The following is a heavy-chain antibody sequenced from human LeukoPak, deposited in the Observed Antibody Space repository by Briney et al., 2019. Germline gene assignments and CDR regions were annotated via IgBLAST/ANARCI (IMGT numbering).Heavy chain of an antibody. J-gene: IGHJ5*02. V-gene: IGHV4-34*01. Sequence: SETLSLTCAVYGGSFSGYYWSWIRQPPGKGLEWVWEINHSGSTNYNPSLKRRATISVDTSKTQFSLKLSSVTAADTAVYCCARGRGTYYGFWSGPGGGWFDPWGQGTLVTVSS. CDR1: GGSFSGYY. CDR2: INHSGST. D-gene: IGHD3-3*01. CDR3: ARGRGTYYGFWSGPGGGWFDP.